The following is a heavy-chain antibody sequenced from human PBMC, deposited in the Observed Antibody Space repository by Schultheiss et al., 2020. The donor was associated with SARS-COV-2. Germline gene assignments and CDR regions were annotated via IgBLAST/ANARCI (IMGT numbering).Heavy chain of an antibody. Sequence: SETLSLTCTVSGGSISSGGYYWSWIRQHPGKGLEWIGYIYYSGSTYYNPSLKSRVTISVDTSKNQFSLKLSSVTAADTAVYYCARGVVPAAMGNWFDPWGQGTLVTVSS. CDR3: ARGVVPAAMGNWFDP. J-gene: IGHJ5*02. CDR1: GGSISSGGYY. D-gene: IGHD2-2*01. V-gene: IGHV4-31*03. CDR2: IYYSGST.